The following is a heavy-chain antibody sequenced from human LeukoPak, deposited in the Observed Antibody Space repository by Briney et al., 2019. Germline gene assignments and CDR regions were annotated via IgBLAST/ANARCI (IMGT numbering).Heavy chain of an antibody. Sequence: PWASVKVSCKASGYTLTSSHAHWVRQAPGQGLEWMGIINCGDGYTNYAQKFQGRVSVTSDTSTSTIYMELSSLRAEDTAIYYCARDRGGSYSIDYWGQGTLVTVSS. V-gene: IGHV1-46*01. CDR3: ARDRGGSYSIDY. CDR2: INCGDGYT. D-gene: IGHD1-26*01. J-gene: IGHJ4*02. CDR1: GYTLTSSH.